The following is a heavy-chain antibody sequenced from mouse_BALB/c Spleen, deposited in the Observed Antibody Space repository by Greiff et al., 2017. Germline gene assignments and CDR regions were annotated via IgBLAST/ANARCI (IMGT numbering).Heavy chain of an antibody. Sequence: EVKVEESGPGLVKPSQSLSLTCTVTGYSITSDYAWNWIRQFPGNKLEWMGYISYSGSTSYNPSLKSRISITRDTSKNQFFLQLNSVTTEDTATYYCAREATVVANAMDYWGQGTSVTVSS. CDR3: AREATVVANAMDY. J-gene: IGHJ4*01. CDR1: GYSITSDYA. CDR2: ISYSGST. D-gene: IGHD1-1*01. V-gene: IGHV3-2*02.